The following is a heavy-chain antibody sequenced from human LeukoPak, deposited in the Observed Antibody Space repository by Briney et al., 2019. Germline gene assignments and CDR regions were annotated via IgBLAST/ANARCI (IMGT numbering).Heavy chain of an antibody. CDR2: IYYSGST. CDR1: GGSISSYY. V-gene: IGHV4-59*01. D-gene: IGHD3-3*01. CDR3: ARVKFDFWSGPYYFGY. J-gene: IGHJ4*02. Sequence: SETLSLTCTVSGGSISSYYWSWIRQPPGKGLEWIGYIYYSGSTNYNPSLKSRVTISVDTSKNQFSLKLSSVTAADTAVYYCARVKFDFWSGPYYFGYWGQGTLVTVSS.